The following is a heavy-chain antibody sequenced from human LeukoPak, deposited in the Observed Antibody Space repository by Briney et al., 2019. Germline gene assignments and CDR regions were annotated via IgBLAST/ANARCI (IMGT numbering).Heavy chain of an antibody. Sequence: GESLQISCKGSGYSFTSNWISWVRQMPGKGLEWMGRIDPSDSYTNYSPSFQGHVTISADKSISTAYLQWSSLKASDTAMYYCARLTRYSSGWPGGDYWGQGTLVTVSS. CDR1: GYSFTSNW. V-gene: IGHV5-10-1*01. CDR2: IDPSDSYT. D-gene: IGHD6-19*01. J-gene: IGHJ4*02. CDR3: ARLTRYSSGWPGGDY.